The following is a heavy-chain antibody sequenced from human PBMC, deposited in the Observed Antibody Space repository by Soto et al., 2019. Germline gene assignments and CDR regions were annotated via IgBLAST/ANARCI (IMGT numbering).Heavy chain of an antibody. CDR1: RFTFSSYT. CDR2: IGTSSSYR. D-gene: IGHD4-17*01. J-gene: IGHJ6*01. CDR3: ARAGGRDYIYYYYGMGG. V-gene: IGHV3-21*01. Sequence: GGSLRLSCSASRFTFSSYTMNWVRQAPGWGLAWVSSIGTSSSYRYYADSVKGRFTISRDNAKNSLFLQMNSLRADATSVYYCARAGGRDYIYYYYGMGGWGQGTRV.